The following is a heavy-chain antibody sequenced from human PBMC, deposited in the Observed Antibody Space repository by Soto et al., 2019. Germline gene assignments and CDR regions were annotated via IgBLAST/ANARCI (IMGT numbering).Heavy chain of an antibody. CDR1: GFSFSSHA. CDR2: VSGTGGTT. Sequence: PAGSLRLSCAASGFSFSSHAMSWVRQSPGKGLEWVASVSGTGGTTYYAEAVKGRFTVSRDNTKNTVFLQMDSLRDDDTAVYFCAKLYCYGFFTGEHRGQGTQVTVSS. CDR3: AKLYCYGFFTGEH. D-gene: IGHD3-10*01. V-gene: IGHV3-23*01. J-gene: IGHJ1*01.